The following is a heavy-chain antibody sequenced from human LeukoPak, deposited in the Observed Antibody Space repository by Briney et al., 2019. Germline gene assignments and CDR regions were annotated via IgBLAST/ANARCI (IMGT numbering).Heavy chain of an antibody. D-gene: IGHD5-12*01. V-gene: IGHV3-21*01. CDR2: ISSSSSYI. CDR3: ARVKRGDIVATISPRSAFDI. Sequence: GGSLRLSCAASGFTFSSYSMNWVRQAPGKGLEWVPSISSSSSYINYADSVKGRFTISRDNAKNSLYLQMNSLRAEDTAVYYCARVKRGDIVATISPRSAFDIWGQGTMVTVSS. J-gene: IGHJ3*02. CDR1: GFTFSSYS.